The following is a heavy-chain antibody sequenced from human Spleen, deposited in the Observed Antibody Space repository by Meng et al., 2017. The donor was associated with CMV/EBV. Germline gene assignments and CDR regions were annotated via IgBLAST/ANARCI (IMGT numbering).Heavy chain of an antibody. CDR2: INHSGST. CDR1: GFTFSSFE. J-gene: IGHJ6*02. Sequence: ESLKISCAASGFTFSSFEMNWVRQAPGKGLEWIGEINHSGSTKYSPSLKSRVTISVDTSKNQFSLNLSSLTAADTAVYYCARGLVVEYSSEYYDGMDVWGQGTTVTVSS. V-gene: IGHV4-34*01. D-gene: IGHD2-21*01. CDR3: ARGLVVEYSSEYYDGMDV.